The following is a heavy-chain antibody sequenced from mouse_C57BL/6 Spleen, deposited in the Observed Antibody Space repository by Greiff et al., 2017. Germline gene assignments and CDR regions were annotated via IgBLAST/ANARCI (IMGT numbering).Heavy chain of an antibody. J-gene: IGHJ3*01. Sequence: QVQLQQPGAELVKPGASVKMSCKASGYTFTSYWITWVKQRPGQGLEWIGDIYPGSGSTNYNKKFKSKATLTVDTSSSTAYMQLSSLTSEDSAVYYCAAKANYYGSTPFAYWGQGTLVTVSA. V-gene: IGHV1-55*01. CDR1: GYTFTSYW. CDR2: IYPGSGST. D-gene: IGHD1-1*01. CDR3: AAKANYYGSTPFAY.